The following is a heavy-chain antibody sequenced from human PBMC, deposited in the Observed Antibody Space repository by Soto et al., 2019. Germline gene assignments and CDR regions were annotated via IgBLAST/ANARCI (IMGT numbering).Heavy chain of an antibody. V-gene: IGHV1-46*03. J-gene: IGHJ4*02. D-gene: IGHD6-13*01. CDR1: GYTFTSSY. CDR2: INPSGGST. CDR3: ARAWGIAAAIDY. Sequence: QVQLVQSGAEVKKPGASVKVSCKASGYTFTSSYMHCVRQAPGQGLEGMGIINPSGGSTSYAQKFQGRVTMTRDTSTSTVYMELSSLRSADTAVYYCARAWGIAAAIDYWGQGTLVTVSS.